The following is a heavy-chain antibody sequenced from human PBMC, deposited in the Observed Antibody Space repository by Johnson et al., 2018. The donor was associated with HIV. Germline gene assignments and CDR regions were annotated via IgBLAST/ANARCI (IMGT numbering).Heavy chain of an antibody. CDR3: TARRDDAFDI. CDR2: IKSKSDGGTT. V-gene: IGHV3-15*01. J-gene: IGHJ3*02. CDR1: GFTFSNAW. Sequence: VQLVESGGGLVKPGGSLRLSCAASGFTFSNAWMSWVRQAPGKGLEWVGRIKSKSDGGTTDYAAPVKGRFTISRDDSKNTLYMQMNSLKNEDTAVYYCTARRDDAFDIWGQGTMVTLSS.